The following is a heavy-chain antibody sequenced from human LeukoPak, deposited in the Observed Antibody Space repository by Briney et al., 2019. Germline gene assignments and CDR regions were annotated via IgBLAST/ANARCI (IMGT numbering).Heavy chain of an antibody. D-gene: IGHD6-19*01. CDR3: AKDRGSGWYFHY. Sequence: GGSLRLSCAASGFTFSTYAMHWVRQAPGKGLEWVAFIRYDGSNNYYADSVKGRFTISRDNSKNTLYLQMNSLRPEDTAVYYCAKDRGSGWYFHYWGQGTLVTVSS. CDR2: IRYDGSNN. CDR1: GFTFSTYA. J-gene: IGHJ4*02. V-gene: IGHV3-30*02.